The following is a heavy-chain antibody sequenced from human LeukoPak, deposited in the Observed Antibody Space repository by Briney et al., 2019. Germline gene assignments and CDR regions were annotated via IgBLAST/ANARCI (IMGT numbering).Heavy chain of an antibody. CDR1: GYTFTGYY. CDR3: ARDRDDSSGYYRETLFDY. Sequence: ASVKVSCKASGYTFTGYYMHWVRQALGQGLEWMGWINPNSGGTNYAQKFQGRVTMTRDTSISTAYMELSRLRSDDTAVYYCARDRDDSSGYYRETLFDYWGQGTLVTVSS. V-gene: IGHV1-2*02. J-gene: IGHJ4*02. CDR2: INPNSGGT. D-gene: IGHD3-22*01.